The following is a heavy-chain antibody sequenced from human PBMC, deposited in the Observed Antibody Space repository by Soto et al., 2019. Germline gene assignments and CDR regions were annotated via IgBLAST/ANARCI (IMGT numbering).Heavy chain of an antibody. D-gene: IGHD5-18*01. J-gene: IGHJ5*02. CDR1: GGTFSSYA. CDR2: IIPIFGTA. Sequence: ASVKVSCKASGGTFSSYAISWVRQAPGQGLEWMGGIIPIFGTANYAQKFQGRVTITADKSTSTAYMELSSLRSEDTAVYYCARGHSGDTAMVDIPNWFDPWGQGTLVTVS. CDR3: ARGHSGDTAMVDIPNWFDP. V-gene: IGHV1-69*06.